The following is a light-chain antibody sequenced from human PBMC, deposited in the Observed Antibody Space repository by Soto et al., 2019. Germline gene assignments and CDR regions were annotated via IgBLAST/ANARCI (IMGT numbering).Light chain of an antibody. CDR2: DAS. Sequence: EIVLTQSPATLSLSPGERATLSCRASQSVSSYLAWYQQKPGQAPRRLIYDASHRATGIPARFSGSGSGTDFSPTISSLEADDFAVYYCQQRSNWPPYTFGQGTKLEIK. CDR1: QSVSSY. V-gene: IGKV3-11*01. CDR3: QQRSNWPPYT. J-gene: IGKJ2*01.